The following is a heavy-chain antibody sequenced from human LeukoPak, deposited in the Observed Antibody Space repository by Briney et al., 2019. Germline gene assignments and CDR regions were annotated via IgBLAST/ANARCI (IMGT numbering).Heavy chain of an antibody. CDR1: GGPISSGSYY. CDR3: ARVDGSCSGGSCPSGNWFDP. D-gene: IGHD2-15*01. V-gene: IGHV4-61*02. CDR2: IYTSGST. J-gene: IGHJ5*02. Sequence: SETLSLTCTVSGGPISSGSYYWSWIRQPAGKGLEWIGRIYTSGSTNYKPSLKSRDSISYTSKNRLPVKVHSLTAADTAVYYCARVDGSCSGGSCPSGNWFDPWGQGTLVTVSS.